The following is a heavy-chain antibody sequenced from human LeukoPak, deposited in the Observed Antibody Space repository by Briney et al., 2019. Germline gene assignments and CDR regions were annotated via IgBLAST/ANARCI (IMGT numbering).Heavy chain of an antibody. CDR1: GFTFSVST. J-gene: IGHJ4*02. CDR2: ISASSVYI. CDR3: ANHLACGSTSCPPFDD. V-gene: IGHV3-21*01. Sequence: GGSLRLSCAASGFTFSVSTMNWVRQAPGKGLEWVSSISASSVYIYYADSMKGRFITSRDNAKNSLYLQMNSLRAEDTAVYYCANHLACGSTSCPPFDDWGQGTLVTVSS. D-gene: IGHD2-2*01.